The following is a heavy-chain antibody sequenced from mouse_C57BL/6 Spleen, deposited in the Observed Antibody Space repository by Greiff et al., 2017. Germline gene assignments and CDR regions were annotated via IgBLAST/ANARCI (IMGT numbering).Heavy chain of an antibody. CDR2: IYPGDGAP. J-gene: IGHJ3*01. D-gene: IGHD1-1*01. V-gene: IGHV1-82*01. CDR3: TRHYYGSSYPWFAY. CDR1: GYAFSSSW. Sequence: QVQLQQSGPELVKPGASVKISCKASGYAFSSSWMNWVKQRPGKGLEWIGRIYPGDGAPNYNGKFKGKATLTADKSSSTASMPLSSLTSEDSAVFFCTRHYYGSSYPWFAYWGQGTLVTVSA.